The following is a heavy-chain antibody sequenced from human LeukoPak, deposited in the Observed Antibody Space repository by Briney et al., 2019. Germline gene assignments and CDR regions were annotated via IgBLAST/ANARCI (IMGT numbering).Heavy chain of an antibody. Sequence: SETLSLTCTVSGGSISSYYWSWIRQPPGKGLEWIGYIYNTGEITDYSPSLKSRVTISVDTSKNQFSLRLNSVTTADTAVYYCARMGAIAGASANVDFWGQGTLVTASS. D-gene: IGHD4/OR15-4a*01. CDR2: IYNTGEIT. CDR3: ARMGAIAGASANVDF. J-gene: IGHJ4*02. CDR1: GGSISSYY. V-gene: IGHV4-59*01.